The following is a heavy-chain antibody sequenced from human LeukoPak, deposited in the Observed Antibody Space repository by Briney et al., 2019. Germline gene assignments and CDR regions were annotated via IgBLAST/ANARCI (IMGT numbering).Heavy chain of an antibody. CDR3: ARDPVTFESRMDV. D-gene: IGHD3-16*01. V-gene: IGHV3-74*01. CDR2: ITNDGSST. J-gene: IGHJ6*02. Sequence: GGSLRLSCAASGLTFSSHWMHWVRQAPGKGLVWVSRITNDGSSTTYADSVKGRFTISRDNAKNMLYLQVNSLRAEDTAVYYCARDPVTFESRMDVWGQGTTVTVSS. CDR1: GLTFSSHW.